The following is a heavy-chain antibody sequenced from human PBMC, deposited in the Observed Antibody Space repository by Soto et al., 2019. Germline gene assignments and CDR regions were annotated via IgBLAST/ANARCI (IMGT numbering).Heavy chain of an antibody. J-gene: IGHJ5*02. Sequence: SETLSLTCTVSGASISDYYWSWIRQPPGKGLEWIGYIYYSGSTYYNPSLKSRVTISVDTSKNQFSLKLSSVTAADTAVYYCARERPDGARLDPWGQGTLVTVSS. D-gene: IGHD6-6*01. V-gene: IGHV4-30-4*01. CDR2: IYYSGST. CDR3: ARERPDGARLDP. CDR1: GASISDYY.